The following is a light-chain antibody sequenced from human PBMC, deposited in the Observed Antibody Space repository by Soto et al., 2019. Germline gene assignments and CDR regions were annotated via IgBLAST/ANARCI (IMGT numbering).Light chain of an antibody. CDR3: QQYGSSGT. J-gene: IGKJ1*01. CDR1: QNIGSK. CDR2: GAY. V-gene: IGKV3-20*01. Sequence: ARSPATLSVSPGERATLSCRASQNIGSKLAWYQHKPGQSPRLLIYGAYSRATGIPDRFSGSGSGTDFTLTISRLEPEDFAVYYCQQYGSSGTVGQGTKVDIK.